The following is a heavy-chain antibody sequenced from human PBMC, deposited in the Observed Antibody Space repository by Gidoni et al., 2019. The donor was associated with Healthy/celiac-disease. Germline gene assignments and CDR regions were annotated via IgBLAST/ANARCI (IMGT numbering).Heavy chain of an antibody. CDR2: IYYSGST. J-gene: IGHJ2*01. V-gene: IGHV4-59*01. CDR1: GGSISSYY. D-gene: IGHD6-13*01. Sequence: QVQLQESGPGLVKPSETLSLTCTVSGGSISSYYWSWIRQPPGKGLEWIGYIYYSGSTNYNPSLKSRVTISVDTSKNQFSLKLSSVTAADTAVYYCARESEIVGYSSSWFGNFDLWGRGTLVTVSS. CDR3: ARESEIVGYSSSWFGNFDL.